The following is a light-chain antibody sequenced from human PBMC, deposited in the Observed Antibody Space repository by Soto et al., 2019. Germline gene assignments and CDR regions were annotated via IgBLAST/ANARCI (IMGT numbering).Light chain of an antibody. CDR2: EGS. J-gene: IGLJ1*01. CDR1: SSDAGSYNL. CDR3: CSYACSSTSYV. V-gene: IGLV2-23*01. Sequence: QSALTQPASVSGSPGQSITISCTGTSSDAGSYNLVSWYQQHPGKAPKLMIYEGSKRPSGVSNRFSGSKSGNTASLTISGLQAEDEADYYCCSYACSSTSYVFGTGTKVTVL.